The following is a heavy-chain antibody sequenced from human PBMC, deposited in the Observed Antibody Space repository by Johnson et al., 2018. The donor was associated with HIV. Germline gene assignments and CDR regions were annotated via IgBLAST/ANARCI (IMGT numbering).Heavy chain of an antibody. CDR3: ARPYSEYIYAAFSL. CDR2: IVYDVSKN. J-gene: IGHJ3*01. D-gene: IGHD5-18*01. Sequence: QVQLVESGGGVVQPGGSLRLSCAASGFTFSTTAMHWVRQAPGMGLEWVAFIVYDVSKNSYADSVKGRFTISRDNSKNTLYLQMNSLRAEDTAVYYCARPYSEYIYAAFSLWGQGTMVTVSS. V-gene: IGHV3-33*01. CDR1: GFTFSTTA.